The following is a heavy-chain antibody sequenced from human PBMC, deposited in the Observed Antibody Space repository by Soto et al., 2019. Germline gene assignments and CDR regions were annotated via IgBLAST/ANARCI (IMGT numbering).Heavy chain of an antibody. D-gene: IGHD6-25*01. CDR1: GYTFTRYT. CDR3: ARGAKIAADYYGMDV. CDR2: IIPIFDTS. V-gene: IGHV1-69*13. J-gene: IGHJ6*02. Sequence: GASVKVSCNASGYTFTRYTMNWVRQAPGQGLEWMGRIIPIFDTSNYTQKFQGRITITADESSSTAYLELSRLTSEDTAVYFCARGAKIAADYYGMDVWGQGTTVTVSS.